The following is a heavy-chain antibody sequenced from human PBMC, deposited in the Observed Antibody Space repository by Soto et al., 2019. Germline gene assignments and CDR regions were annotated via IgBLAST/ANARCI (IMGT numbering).Heavy chain of an antibody. CDR3: AKERTSGLYYFDY. CDR1: GFTFSNYA. J-gene: IGHJ4*02. V-gene: IGHV3-23*01. CDR2: ISGSGGSP. D-gene: IGHD6-19*01. Sequence: EVQLLESGGGLVQPGGSLRLSCAASGFTFSNYAMNWVRQAPGKGLEWVSTISGSGGSPYYADSVKGRITISRDNSKNTLYLQMNSLRAGDSAIYYCAKERTSGLYYFDYWGQGTLVTVS.